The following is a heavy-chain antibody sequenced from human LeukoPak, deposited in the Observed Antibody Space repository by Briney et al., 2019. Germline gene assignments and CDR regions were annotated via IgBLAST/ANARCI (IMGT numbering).Heavy chain of an antibody. CDR2: INHSGST. CDR1: GGSFSGYY. D-gene: IGHD3-22*01. V-gene: IGHV4-34*01. Sequence: SETLSLTCAVYGGSFSGYYWSWIRQPPGKGLEWIGEINHSGSTNFNPSLKSRVTISVDTSKNQFSLKLSSVTAADTAVYYCARGGNHYYDSSGYYVTPIDYWGRGTLVTVSS. CDR3: ARGGNHYYDSSGYYVTPIDY. J-gene: IGHJ4*02.